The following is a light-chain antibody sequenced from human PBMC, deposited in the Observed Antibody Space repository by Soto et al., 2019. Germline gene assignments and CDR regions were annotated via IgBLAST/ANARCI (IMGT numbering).Light chain of an antibody. CDR3: QSLFT. Sequence: EIVLTQSPATLSLSPGERATLSCRASQSVSNYLAWYQQKPGQAPRLLIYDVTNRATGIPARFSGSGSGTDFTLTISSLEPEDFAAYYCQSLFTFGPGTKVDIK. CDR2: DVT. V-gene: IGKV3-11*01. J-gene: IGKJ3*01. CDR1: QSVSNY.